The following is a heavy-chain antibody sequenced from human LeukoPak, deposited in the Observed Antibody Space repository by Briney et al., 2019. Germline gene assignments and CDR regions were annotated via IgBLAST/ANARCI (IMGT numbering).Heavy chain of an antibody. Sequence: SVKVSCKASGGTFSSYAISWVRQAPGQGLEWMGGIIPIFGTANYAQKFQGRVTITADESTSTAYMELSSLRSEDTAVYYCARPQRWLTGAFDIWGQGTMVTVSS. CDR1: GGTFSSYA. J-gene: IGHJ3*02. D-gene: IGHD1-14*01. CDR2: IIPIFGTA. CDR3: ARPQRWLTGAFDI. V-gene: IGHV1-69*13.